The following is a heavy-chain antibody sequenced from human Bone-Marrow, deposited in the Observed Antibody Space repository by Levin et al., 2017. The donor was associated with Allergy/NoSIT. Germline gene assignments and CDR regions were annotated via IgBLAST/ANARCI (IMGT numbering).Heavy chain of an antibody. CDR3: AREDGYGFDY. CDR1: GGSISTGGFH. J-gene: IGHJ4*02. Sequence: KASETLSLTCSLSGGSISTGGFHWSWVRQRPGKGLEWIGYIYYSGNTYYNPSLQSRLSISIDTSKNQFSLRLTSVTAADTAVYYCAREDGYGFDYWGQGTLVTVSS. D-gene: IGHD5-24*01. V-gene: IGHV4-31*03. CDR2: IYYSGNT.